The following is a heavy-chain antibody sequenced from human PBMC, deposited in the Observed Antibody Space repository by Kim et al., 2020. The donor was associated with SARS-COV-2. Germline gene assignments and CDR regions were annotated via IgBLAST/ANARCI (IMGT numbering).Heavy chain of an antibody. D-gene: IGHD3-3*01. CDR3: ARDRTIFGAKRFDP. CDR1: GGSISSGGYY. CDR2: IYYSGST. V-gene: IGHV4-31*03. Sequence: SETLSLTCTVSGGSISSGGYYWSWIRQHPGKGLEWIGYIYYSGSTYYNPSLKSRVTISVDTSKNQFSLKLSSVTAADTAVYYCARDRTIFGAKRFDPWGQGTLVTVSS. J-gene: IGHJ5*02.